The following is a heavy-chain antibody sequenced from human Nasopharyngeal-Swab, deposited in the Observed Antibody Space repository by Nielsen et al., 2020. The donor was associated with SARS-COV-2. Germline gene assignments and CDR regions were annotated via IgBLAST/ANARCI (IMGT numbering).Heavy chain of an antibody. D-gene: IGHD1-7*01. CDR3: ARGGGTGTTSNWFDP. CDR2: IYYSGST. Sequence: WIRQPPGKGLEWIGYIYYSGSTYYNPSLKSRVTISVDTSKNQFSLKLSSVTAADTAVYYCARGGGTGTTSNWFDPWGQGTLVTVSS. V-gene: IGHV4-30-4*01. J-gene: IGHJ5*02.